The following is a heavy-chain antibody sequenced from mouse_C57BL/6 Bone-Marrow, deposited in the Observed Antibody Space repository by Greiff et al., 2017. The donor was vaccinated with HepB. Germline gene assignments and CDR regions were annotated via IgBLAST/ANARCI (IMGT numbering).Heavy chain of an antibody. V-gene: IGHV1-26*01. CDR3: ARGGSSGYVRYYAMDY. CDR2: INPNNGGT. J-gene: IGHJ2*01. Sequence: EVQLQQSGPELVKPGASVKISCKASGYTFTDYYMNWVKQSHGKSLEWIGDINPNNGGTSYNQKFKGKATLTVDKSSSTAYMELRSLPSEDSAVYYCARGGSSGYVRYYAMDYWGQGTTLTVSS. CDR1: GYTFTDYY. D-gene: IGHD3-2*02.